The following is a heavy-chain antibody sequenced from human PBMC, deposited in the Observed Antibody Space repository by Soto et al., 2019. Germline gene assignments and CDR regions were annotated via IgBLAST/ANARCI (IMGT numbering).Heavy chain of an antibody. Sequence: GGSLRLSCAASGFTFSSYAMSWVRQAPGKGLEWVSAISGSGGSTYYADSVKGRFTISRDNSKNTLYLQMNSLRAEDTAVYYCAKDLFEWLRFHSPEVFDYWGQGTLVTVSS. CDR2: ISGSGGST. CDR1: GFTFSSYA. D-gene: IGHD5-12*01. J-gene: IGHJ4*02. V-gene: IGHV3-23*01. CDR3: AKDLFEWLRFHSPEVFDY.